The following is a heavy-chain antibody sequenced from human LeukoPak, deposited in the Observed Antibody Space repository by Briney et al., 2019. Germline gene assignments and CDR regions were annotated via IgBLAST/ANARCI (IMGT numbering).Heavy chain of an antibody. V-gene: IGHV3-30*18. CDR2: ISYDGSNK. CDR1: GFTFSSYG. D-gene: IGHD3-9*01. J-gene: IGHJ4*02. CDR3: AKDRDILTGFDY. Sequence: GGSLRLSCAASGFTFSSYGIHWVRQAPGKGLEWVAVISYDGSNKYYADSVKGRFTISRDNSKNTLYLQMNSLRAEDTAVYYCAKDRDILTGFDYWGQGTLVTVSA.